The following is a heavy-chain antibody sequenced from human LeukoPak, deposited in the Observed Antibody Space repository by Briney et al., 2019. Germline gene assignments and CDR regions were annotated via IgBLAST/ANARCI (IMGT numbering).Heavy chain of an antibody. D-gene: IGHD1-26*01. CDR1: GYTFTSCY. Sequence: ASVKVSCKASGYTFTSCYMHWVRQAPGQGLEWMGIINPSGGSTSYVQKLQGRVTMTRDTSTSTVYMELSSLRSEDTAVYYCARDPVGATLYYYYGMDVWGQGTTVTVSS. CDR2: INPSGGST. J-gene: IGHJ6*02. V-gene: IGHV1-46*01. CDR3: ARDPVGATLYYYYGMDV.